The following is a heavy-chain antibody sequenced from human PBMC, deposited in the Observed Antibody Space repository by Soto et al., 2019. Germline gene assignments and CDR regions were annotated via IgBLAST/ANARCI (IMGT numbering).Heavy chain of an antibody. CDR2: GYHSVSI. V-gene: IGHV4-59*01. Sequence: TLSLTCTVSGGSITDYYWSWIRQPPGKALEWIGYGYHSVSIHYNPSLKTRVTISVDTSENQFSLRLSSVTAADTAVYYCARAFAGFGAYWYFDLWGRGTLVTVSS. J-gene: IGHJ2*01. D-gene: IGHD3-16*01. CDR3: ARAFAGFGAYWYFDL. CDR1: GGSITDYY.